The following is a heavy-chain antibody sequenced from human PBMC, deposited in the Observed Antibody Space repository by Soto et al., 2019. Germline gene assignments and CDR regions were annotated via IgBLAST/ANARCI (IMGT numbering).Heavy chain of an antibody. Sequence: VESLKISCKGSGYSCSNHWIGWVRQMPGKGLEWMGIIYPGDSDVRYSPSFQGQVTISADKSSSTAYLQWSSLKASDTAMYYCGTLGATRTTWFPDLNNCSDPWGEGPLVTVSS. CDR3: GTLGATRTTWFPDLNNCSDP. D-gene: IGHD6-13*01. CDR1: GYSCSNHW. CDR2: IYPGDSDV. V-gene: IGHV5-51*01. J-gene: IGHJ5*02.